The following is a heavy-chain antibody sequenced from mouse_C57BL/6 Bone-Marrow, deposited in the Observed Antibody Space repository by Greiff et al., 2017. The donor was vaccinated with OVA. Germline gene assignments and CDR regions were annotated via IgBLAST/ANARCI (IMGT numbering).Heavy chain of an antibody. CDR2: IYPRSGNT. Sequence: VQLQQPGAELVKPGASVKVSCKASGYTFTSYGISWVKQRTGQGLEWIGEIYPRSGNTYYNEKFKGKATLTADKSSSTAYMELRSLTSEDSAVYFCARYYYGSSLDYWGQGTTLTVSS. D-gene: IGHD1-1*01. CDR1: GYTFTSYG. V-gene: IGHV1-81*01. J-gene: IGHJ2*01. CDR3: ARYYYGSSLDY.